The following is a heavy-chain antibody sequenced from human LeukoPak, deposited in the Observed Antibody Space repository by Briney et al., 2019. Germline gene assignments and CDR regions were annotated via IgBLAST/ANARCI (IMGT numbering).Heavy chain of an antibody. CDR1: GVTFSDLW. V-gene: IGHV3-7*01. J-gene: IGHJ4*02. CDR2: INPDGSVK. CDR3: TRDRGYNPFDY. D-gene: IGHD3-10*01. Sequence: GGSLRLSCAASGVTFSDLWMTWVRQAPGKGLEWVANINPDGSVKNYVDSMKGRFTISRDNAKNSLYLQMNSLRAEDTAVYYCTRDRGYNPFDYWGQGTLVTVSS.